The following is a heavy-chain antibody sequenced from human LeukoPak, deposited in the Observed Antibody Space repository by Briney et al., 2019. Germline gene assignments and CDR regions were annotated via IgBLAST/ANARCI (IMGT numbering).Heavy chain of an antibody. CDR2: INHSGST. J-gene: IGHJ4*02. V-gene: IGHV4-34*01. CDR3: ARANYAWAFDY. Sequence: PSETLSLTCAVYGGSFSGYYWSWIRQPPGKGLEWIGEINHSGSTNYNPSLKSRVTISVDTSKNQFSLKLSSVAAADTAVYYCARANYAWAFDYWGQGTLVTVSS. CDR1: GGSFSGYY. D-gene: IGHD1-7*01.